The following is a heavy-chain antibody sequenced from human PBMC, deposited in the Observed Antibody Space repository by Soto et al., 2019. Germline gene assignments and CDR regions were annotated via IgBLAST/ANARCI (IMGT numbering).Heavy chain of an antibody. D-gene: IGHD3-16*01. CDR1: GFTFRSYV. J-gene: IGHJ1*01. CDR3: ARWGTTGGLDV. CDR2: TSYDGSDK. V-gene: IGHV3-30*19. Sequence: QVQLVESGGGVVQPGTSLRVSCVGSGFTFRSYVIHWVRQAPGKGLEWVALTSYDGSDKYYGDPVRGRFTISRDNSRNTVDLQMDSLRLEDTALYYCARWGTTGGLDVWGQGTLVSVSS.